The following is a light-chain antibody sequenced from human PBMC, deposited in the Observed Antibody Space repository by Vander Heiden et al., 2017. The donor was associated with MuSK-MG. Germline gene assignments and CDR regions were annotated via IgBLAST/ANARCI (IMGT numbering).Light chain of an antibody. J-gene: IGKJ4*01. CDR1: QSISSD. V-gene: IGKV1-39*01. Sequence: DIQMTQSPSSLSASVGDRVTITCRASQSISSDLNWYQQKPGKAPKLLVYAASSLQSGVPSRFSGSGSGTDFTLTITSLQPEDFTIYYCQQRYITPLTFGGGTKVETK. CDR2: AAS. CDR3: QQRYITPLT.